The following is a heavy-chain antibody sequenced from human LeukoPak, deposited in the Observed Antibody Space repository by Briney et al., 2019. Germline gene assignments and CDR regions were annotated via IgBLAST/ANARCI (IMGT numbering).Heavy chain of an antibody. CDR1: GYTFTDYY. J-gene: IGHJ6*04. CDR3: ARDKYQLLSYYYGMDV. D-gene: IGHD2-2*01. V-gene: IGHV1-2*02. Sequence: ASVKVSCKASGYTFTDYYMHWVRQAPGQGFEWMGWINPNDGDTNYAQKFQGRVTMTRDTSISTAHMEVSRLRSDDTAVYYCARDKYQLLSYYYGMDVWGKGTTVTVSS. CDR2: INPNDGDT.